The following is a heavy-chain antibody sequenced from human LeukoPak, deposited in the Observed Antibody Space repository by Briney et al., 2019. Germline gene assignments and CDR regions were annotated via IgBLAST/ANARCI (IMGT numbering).Heavy chain of an antibody. D-gene: IGHD3-3*01. J-gene: IGHJ4*02. CDR2: ISSSSSYI. Sequence: GGSLRLSCAASGFTFSSYSMNWVRQAPGKGLEWVSSISSSSSYIYYADSVKGRFTISRDNAKNSLYLQMNSLRAEDTAVYYCARVSTIFGAARVDYWGQGTLVTVSS. CDR1: GFTFSSYS. CDR3: ARVSTIFGAARVDY. V-gene: IGHV3-21*01.